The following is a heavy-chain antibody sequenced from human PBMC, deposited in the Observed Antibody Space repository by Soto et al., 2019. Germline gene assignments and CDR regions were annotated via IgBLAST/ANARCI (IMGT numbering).Heavy chain of an antibody. V-gene: IGHV3-30*18. Sequence: GGSLRLSCAASGFTFSSYGMHWVRQAPGKGLEWVAVISYDGSNKYYADSVKGRFTISRDNSKNTLYLQMNSLRAEDTAVYYCAKDSLRGYSYGHIDYWGQGTLVTVSS. CDR2: ISYDGSNK. D-gene: IGHD5-18*01. CDR1: GFTFSSYG. J-gene: IGHJ4*02. CDR3: AKDSLRGYSYGHIDY.